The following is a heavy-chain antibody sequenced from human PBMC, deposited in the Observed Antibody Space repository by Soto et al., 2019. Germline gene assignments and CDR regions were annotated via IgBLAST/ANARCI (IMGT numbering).Heavy chain of an antibody. D-gene: IGHD3-10*01. Sequence: GSLRLSCAASGFTFSDYYMSWIRQAPGKGLEWVSYISSSSSYTNYADSVKGRFTISRDNAKNSLYLQMNSLRAEDTAVYYCARLLITMVRGVIITSWFDPWGQGTLVTVSS. V-gene: IGHV3-11*06. J-gene: IGHJ5*02. CDR2: ISSSSSYT. CDR3: ARLLITMVRGVIITSWFDP. CDR1: GFTFSDYY.